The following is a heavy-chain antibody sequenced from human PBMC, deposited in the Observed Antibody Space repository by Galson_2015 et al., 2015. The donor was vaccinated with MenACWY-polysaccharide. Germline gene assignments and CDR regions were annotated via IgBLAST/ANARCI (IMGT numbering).Heavy chain of an antibody. D-gene: IGHD3-10*02. CDR3: AREGSRIVFHAFDT. CDR1: TVTFRGSG. Sequence: SLRLSCAASTVTFRGSGMHWVRQAPGTGLAWVAVIQYDAVYKLYLDSVKGRFSVSRANSKRTLYLEMNNLRAEDTALYYCAREGSRIVFHAFDTWGQGTMVTVSS. V-gene: IGHV3-33*01. J-gene: IGHJ3*02. CDR2: IQYDAVYK.